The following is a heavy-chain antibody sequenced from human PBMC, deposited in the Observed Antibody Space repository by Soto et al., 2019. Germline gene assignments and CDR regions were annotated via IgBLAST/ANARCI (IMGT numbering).Heavy chain of an antibody. V-gene: IGHV3-48*01. CDR1: GFTFSSYT. D-gene: IGHD2-2*01. CDR3: AREVGGYCSTTSCYAFGWFDP. CDR2: ISGSSNTI. Sequence: EVQLVESGGGLVQPGGSLRLSCAASGFTFSSYTMNWVRQAPGKGLEWVSYISGSSNTIYYADSVKGRFTISRDNAKNSLYLQMNSLRAEDTAVSYCAREVGGYCSTTSCYAFGWFDPWGQGDLVTVSS. J-gene: IGHJ5*02.